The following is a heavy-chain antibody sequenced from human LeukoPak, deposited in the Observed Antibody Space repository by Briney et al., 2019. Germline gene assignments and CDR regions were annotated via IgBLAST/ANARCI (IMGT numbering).Heavy chain of an antibody. V-gene: IGHV3-33*07. CDR2: IWYDGSNK. CDR1: GFTFSSYG. D-gene: IGHD6-13*01. CDR3: ARGAGTPDAFDI. Sequence: QPGRSLRLSRAASGFTFSSYGMYWVRQAPGKGLEWVAVIWYDGSNKYYADSVRGRFTISRDNSKNTPYLQMNSLRAEDTAVYYCARGAGTPDAFDIWGQGTMVTVSS. J-gene: IGHJ3*02.